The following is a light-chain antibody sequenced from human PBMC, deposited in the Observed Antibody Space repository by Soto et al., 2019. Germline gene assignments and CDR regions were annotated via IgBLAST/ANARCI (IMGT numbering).Light chain of an antibody. CDR2: DVS. J-gene: IGLJ1*01. CDR3: CSYAGSNTNYV. V-gene: IGLV2-11*01. CDR1: SSDVGGYNY. Sequence: QSALTQPRSVSGSPGQSVTISCTGTSSDVGGYNYVSWYQQHPGKAPKLMIYDVSKRPSGVPDRFSGSKSGNTASLTISGLQDEDEADYYCCSYAGSNTNYVFGTGTKLTVL.